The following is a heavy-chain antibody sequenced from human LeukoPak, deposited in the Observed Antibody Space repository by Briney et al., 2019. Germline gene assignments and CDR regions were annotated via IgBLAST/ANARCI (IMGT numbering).Heavy chain of an antibody. CDR2: INPSGGST. V-gene: IGHV1-46*01. CDR3: ARAAGDTYGYRYYSDY. CDR1: GYTFTSYY. J-gene: IGHJ4*02. Sequence: ASVKVSCKASGYTFTSYYMHWVRQAPGQGLEWMGIINPSGGSTSYAQKFQGRVTMTRDTSTSTVYMDLSSLRSEDTAVYYCARAAGDTYGYRYYSDYWGQGTLVSVSS. D-gene: IGHD5-18*01.